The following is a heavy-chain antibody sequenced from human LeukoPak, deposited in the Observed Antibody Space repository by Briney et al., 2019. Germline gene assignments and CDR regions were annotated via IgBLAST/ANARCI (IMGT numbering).Heavy chain of an antibody. CDR3: ARDLNMDGDGAYYYYMDV. Sequence: SVKVSCKASGGTFSSYAISWVRQAPGQGLEWMGGIIPIFGTANYAQKFQGRVTITTDESTSAAYMELSSLRSEDTAVYYCARDLNMDGDGAYYYYMDVWGKGTTVTVSS. CDR1: GGTFSSYA. V-gene: IGHV1-69*05. CDR2: IIPIFGTA. D-gene: IGHD4-17*01. J-gene: IGHJ6*03.